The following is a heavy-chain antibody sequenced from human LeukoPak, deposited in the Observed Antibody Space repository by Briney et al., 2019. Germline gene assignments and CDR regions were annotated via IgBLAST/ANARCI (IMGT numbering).Heavy chain of an antibody. CDR3: ARAPYEIGSYYPRYFQI. Sequence: PGGSQRLFCAPSGYSQSKQREHWLRQAPGKGLVWVSRIKSDGRTNYADSVKGRFTISRDKDKNTVSLQMNSQRAEDTGVYYCARAPYEIGSYYPRYFQIWGQGTMVIVSS. D-gene: IGHD3-9*01. J-gene: IGHJ3*02. V-gene: IGHV3-74*01. CDR2: IKSDGRT. CDR1: GYSQSKQR.